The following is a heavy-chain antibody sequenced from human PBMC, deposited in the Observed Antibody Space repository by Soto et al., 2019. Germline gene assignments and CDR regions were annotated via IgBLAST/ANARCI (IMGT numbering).Heavy chain of an antibody. J-gene: IGHJ4*02. CDR1: GFTFSSYA. Sequence: GGSLRLSCAASGFTFSSYAMHWVRQAPGKGLEYVSAISSNGGSTYYADSVKGRFTISRDNSKNTLYLQMGSLRAEDMAVYYCARGYCSGGSCYSGIDYWGQGTLVTAPQ. CDR2: ISSNGGST. CDR3: ARGYCSGGSCYSGIDY. V-gene: IGHV3-64*02. D-gene: IGHD2-15*01.